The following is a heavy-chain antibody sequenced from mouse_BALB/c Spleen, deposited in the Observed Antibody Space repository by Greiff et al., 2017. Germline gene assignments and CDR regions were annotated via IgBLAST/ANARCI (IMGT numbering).Heavy chain of an antibody. D-gene: IGHD2-1*01. Sequence: QVQLQQSGPELVKPGASVKISCKASGYAFSSSWMNWVKQRPGQGLEWIGRIYPGDGDTNYNGKFKGKATLTADKSSSTAYMQLSSLTSVDSAVYFCARYGNSYAMDYWGQGTSVTVSS. CDR2: IYPGDGDT. V-gene: IGHV1-82*01. CDR3: ARYGNSYAMDY. CDR1: GYAFSSSW. J-gene: IGHJ4*01.